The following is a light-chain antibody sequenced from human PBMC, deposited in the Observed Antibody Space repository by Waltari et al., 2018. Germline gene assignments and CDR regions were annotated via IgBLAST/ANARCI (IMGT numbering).Light chain of an antibody. CDR3: LQHGIPPYA. CDR2: GPA. J-gene: IGKJ2*01. CDR1: QSVNSQF. Sequence: EIVLTQSPGTLSLSPGERVTPSVRASQSVNSQFLAWFTQRPGQVPRLIIYGPASRANDVPPRFSGSGSGTDFTLTISGLEPEDFAVYYCLQHGIPPYAFGQGTRLEIK. V-gene: IGKV3-20*01.